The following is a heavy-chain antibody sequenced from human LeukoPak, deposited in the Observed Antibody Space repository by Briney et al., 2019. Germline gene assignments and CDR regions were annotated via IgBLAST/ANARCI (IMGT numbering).Heavy chain of an antibody. Sequence: ASVKVSCKASGYTFTGYYMHWVRQAPGQGLEWTGIINPSGGSTSCAQKFQGRVTITADKSTSTAYMELSSLRSEDTAVYYCARATVGATVRSFDYWGQGTLVTVSS. J-gene: IGHJ4*02. D-gene: IGHD1-26*01. CDR1: GYTFTGYY. CDR2: INPSGGST. V-gene: IGHV1-46*01. CDR3: ARATVGATVRSFDY.